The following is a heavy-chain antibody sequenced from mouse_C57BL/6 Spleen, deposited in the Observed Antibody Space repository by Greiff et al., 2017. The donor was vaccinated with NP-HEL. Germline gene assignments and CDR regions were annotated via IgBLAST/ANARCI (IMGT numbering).Heavy chain of an antibody. Sequence: VQLQQSGPGLVKPSQSLSLTCSVTGYSITSGYYWNWIRQFPGNKLEWMGYISYDGSNNYNPSLKNRISITRDTSKNQFFLKLNSVTTEDTATYYCAGGPPYAMDYWGQGTSVTVSS. CDR2: ISYDGSN. CDR3: AGGPPYAMDY. J-gene: IGHJ4*01. V-gene: IGHV3-6*01. CDR1: GYSITSGYY.